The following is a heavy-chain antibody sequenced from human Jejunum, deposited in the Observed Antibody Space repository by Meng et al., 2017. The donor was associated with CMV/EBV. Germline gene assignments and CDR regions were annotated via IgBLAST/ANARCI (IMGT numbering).Heavy chain of an antibody. CDR3: TREFRGYDGSYHYYAMDV. D-gene: IGHD5-12*01. CDR2: ISYSRGT. Sequence: YWNWIRQSPGKGLEWNGYISYSRGTNYNPSLKSRVTMSVDTSKNQFSLKLYSVTAADTAVYYCTREFRGYDGSYHYYAMDVWGQGTTVTVSS. V-gene: IGHV4-59*01. CDR1: Y. J-gene: IGHJ6*02.